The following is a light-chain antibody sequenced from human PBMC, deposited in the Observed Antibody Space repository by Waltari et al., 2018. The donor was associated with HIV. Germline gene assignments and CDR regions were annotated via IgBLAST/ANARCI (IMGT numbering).Light chain of an antibody. CDR1: RSDAGGYAY. J-gene: IGLJ3*02. CDR3: SSYTSSNTLV. Sequence: QSALTQPASVPGPPGQSVTISCTGTRSDAGGYAYSPWYQQPQGKAPKRLICEVSYRPAGSSHRFSALKSGNTASLSISGLQAEDEAGYYCSSYTSSNTLVFGGGTKLTVL. V-gene: IGLV2-14*03. CDR2: EVS.